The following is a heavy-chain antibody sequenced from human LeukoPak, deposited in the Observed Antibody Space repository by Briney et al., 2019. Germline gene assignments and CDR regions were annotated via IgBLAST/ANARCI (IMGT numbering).Heavy chain of an antibody. CDR3: ARGLYGGTSATFDY. J-gene: IGHJ4*02. D-gene: IGHD4-23*01. Sequence: SVTVSCKPSRYTFTDYYMHWLRQAPAQGLEWMGWINPNSCGTYYAQKFQGRVTMTNDRSISTAYMELCRLRCDKTAVYYCARGLYGGTSATFDYWGQGTLVTVSS. CDR2: INPNSCGT. CDR1: RYTFTDYY. V-gene: IGHV1-2*02.